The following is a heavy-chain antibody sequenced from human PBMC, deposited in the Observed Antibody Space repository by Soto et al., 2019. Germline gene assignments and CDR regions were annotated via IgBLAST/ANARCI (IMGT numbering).Heavy chain of an antibody. J-gene: IGHJ5*02. CDR3: ARDCIAAAGRGWFDP. CDR2: IYYSGST. D-gene: IGHD6-13*01. V-gene: IGHV4-31*03. CDR1: GGSISSGGYY. Sequence: QVQLQESGPGLVKPSQTLALTCTVSGGSISSGGYYWSWIRQHPGKVLEWIGYIYYSGSTYYNPSLKSRVTISVDTSKNQFSLKLSSVTAADTAVYYCARDCIAAAGRGWFDPWGQGTLVTVSS.